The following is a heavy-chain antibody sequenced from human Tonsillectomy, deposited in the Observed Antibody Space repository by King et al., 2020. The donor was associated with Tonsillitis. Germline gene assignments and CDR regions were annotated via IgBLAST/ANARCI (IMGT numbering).Heavy chain of an antibody. D-gene: IGHD3-22*01. V-gene: IGHV5-10-1*03. CDR2: IDPSDSQS. CDR3: AGHLYDSSGYYYFDY. CDR1: GYSFTNYW. Sequence: ESQLVQSGAEVKKPGESLRISCKGSGYSFTNYWISWVRQMPGKGLDWRGRIDPSDSQSYYTPSFQGHFTISTDKSISTAFLQWSSLKASDTAIYYCAGHLYDSSGYYYFDYWGQGTLVTVSS. J-gene: IGHJ4*02.